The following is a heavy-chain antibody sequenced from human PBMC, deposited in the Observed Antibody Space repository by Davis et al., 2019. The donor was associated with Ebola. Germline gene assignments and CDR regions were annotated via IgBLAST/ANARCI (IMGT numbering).Heavy chain of an antibody. V-gene: IGHV3-33*06. Sequence: GGSLRLSCAASGFTFSSYGMHWVRQAPGKGLEWVAVIWYDGSNKYYADSVKGRFTISRDNSKNTLYLQMNSLRAEDTAVYYCAKGVLWFREGWFDPWGQGTLVTVSS. D-gene: IGHD3-10*01. CDR3: AKGVLWFREGWFDP. CDR1: GFTFSSYG. J-gene: IGHJ5*02. CDR2: IWYDGSNK.